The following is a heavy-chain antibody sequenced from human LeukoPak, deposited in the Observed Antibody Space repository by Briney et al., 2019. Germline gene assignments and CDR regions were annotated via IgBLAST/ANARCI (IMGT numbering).Heavy chain of an antibody. V-gene: IGHV3-7*01. CDR2: IKQDGSEK. J-gene: IGHJ3*02. CDR1: GFTFSSYW. CDR3: ARDQIPYYYDSSGYSDAFDI. D-gene: IGHD3-22*01. Sequence: PGGSLRLSCAASGFTFSSYWMSWVRQAPGKGLEWVANIKQDGSEKHYVDSVKGRFTISRDNAKNSLYLQMNSLRAEDTAVYYCARDQIPYYYDSSGYSDAFDIWGQGTMVTVSS.